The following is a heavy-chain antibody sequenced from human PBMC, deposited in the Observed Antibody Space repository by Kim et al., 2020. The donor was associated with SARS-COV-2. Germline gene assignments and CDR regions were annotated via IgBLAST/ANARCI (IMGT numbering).Heavy chain of an antibody. Sequence: NYAPQVQGQVTMTTDTSTSTAYMELRSLRSDDTAVYYCARDRIGQPLASWGQGTLITVSS. V-gene: IGHV1-18*01. D-gene: IGHD1-1*01. J-gene: IGHJ5*02. CDR3: ARDRIGQPLAS.